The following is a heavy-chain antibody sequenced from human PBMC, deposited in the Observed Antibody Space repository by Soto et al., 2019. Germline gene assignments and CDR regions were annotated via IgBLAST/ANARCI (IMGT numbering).Heavy chain of an antibody. D-gene: IGHD6-19*01. Sequence: QVQLVQSGAEVKKPGSSVKVSCKASGGTFSRYTITWVRQAPGQGLEWMGGITPMFGTPNYAQKFQGRVTITADESTSTAYMELSSLRSEDTAMYYCARTIPSPVAGTFDYWGQGTLVTVSS. CDR2: ITPMFGTP. CDR3: ARTIPSPVAGTFDY. CDR1: GGTFSRYT. V-gene: IGHV1-69*01. J-gene: IGHJ4*02.